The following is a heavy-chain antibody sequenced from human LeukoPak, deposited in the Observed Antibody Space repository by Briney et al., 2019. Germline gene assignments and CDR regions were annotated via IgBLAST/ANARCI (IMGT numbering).Heavy chain of an antibody. Sequence: PGGSLRLSCAASGFTLDENGMSSVRHAPGKGLERVARINWNGVSTDYADSEKGRFSISRDNAKDSLYLQMNSLTVEDTALYYCARDRFNGYEMEYYYFYMDVWGKGTTVTVS. CDR3: ARDRFNGYEMEYYYFYMDV. J-gene: IGHJ6*03. CDR1: GFTLDENG. CDR2: INWNGVST. V-gene: IGHV3-20*04. D-gene: IGHD5-12*01.